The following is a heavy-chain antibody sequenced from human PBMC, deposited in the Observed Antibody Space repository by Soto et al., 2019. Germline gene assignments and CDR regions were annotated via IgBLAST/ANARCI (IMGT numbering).Heavy chain of an antibody. CDR1: GFAFSSYA. J-gene: IGHJ4*02. V-gene: IGHV3-30-3*01. CDR2: ISYNGDTT. CDR3: AGDQIPGPPDYCDY. Sequence: QVQLVESGGDVVQPGRSLRLSCAASGFAFSSYAMHWVRQAPGKGLEWVAVISYNGDTTYYAESVKGRFTISRDNSKNPRYLQRTSLRAEDTAVYYCAGDQIPGPPDYCDYWGQGTLVTVSS.